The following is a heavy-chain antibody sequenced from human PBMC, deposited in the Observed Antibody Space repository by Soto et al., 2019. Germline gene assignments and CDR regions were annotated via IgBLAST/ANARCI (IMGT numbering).Heavy chain of an antibody. Sequence: QVQLVESGGGVVQPGRALRLSCAASGFTFRNHAMHWVRQAPGKGLEWVAVISYDGSNKYYADSVKGRFTISRDNSKNTLYLPMNSPRAEDTAVYQWAGEEYSRMFLDYWGQGSLVTVSS. CDR3: AGEEYSRMFLDY. J-gene: IGHJ4*02. D-gene: IGHD6-6*01. CDR2: ISYDGSNK. CDR1: GFTFRNHA. V-gene: IGHV3-30-3*01.